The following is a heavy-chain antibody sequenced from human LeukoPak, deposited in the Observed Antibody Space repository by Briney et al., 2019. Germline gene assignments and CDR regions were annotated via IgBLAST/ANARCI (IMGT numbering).Heavy chain of an antibody. CDR1: GFTFSSYA. CDR2: ISASGGST. CDR3: AKVNYYDSSGSNVDY. D-gene: IGHD3-22*01. J-gene: IGHJ4*02. V-gene: IGHV3-23*01. Sequence: GGSLRLSCAASGFTFSSYAMSWVRQAPGKGLEWVSAISASGGSTYYADSVKGRFTISRDNSKNTLYLQMNSLRAEDTAVYYCAKVNYYDSSGSNVDYWGQGTLVTVSS.